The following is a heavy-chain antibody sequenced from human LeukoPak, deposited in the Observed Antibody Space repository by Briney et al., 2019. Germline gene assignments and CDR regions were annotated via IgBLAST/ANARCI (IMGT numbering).Heavy chain of an antibody. D-gene: IGHD3-10*01. CDR3: ARHGSGSFLFDY. J-gene: IGHJ4*02. V-gene: IGHV3-7*01. Sequence: GGSLRLSCAASGFAFSSYWMSWVRQAPGKGLEWVANIKQDGSEKYYVDSVKGRFTISRDNAKNSLYLQMNSLRAEDAAVYYCARHGSGSFLFDYWGQGTLVTVSS. CDR2: IKQDGSEK. CDR1: GFAFSSYW.